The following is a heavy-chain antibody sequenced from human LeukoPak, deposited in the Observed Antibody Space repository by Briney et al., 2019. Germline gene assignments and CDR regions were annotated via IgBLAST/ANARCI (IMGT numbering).Heavy chain of an antibody. CDR3: ARVEGYCSAGSCGNWFDP. CDR1: GYTFVGYY. J-gene: IGHJ5*02. D-gene: IGHD2-15*01. Sequence: ASVTVSCKSSGYTFVGYYMHWVRQAPGQGLDWMGWINPNNGGTKYAQKFQGRVTMTRDTSISTVYMELSSLRSDDTAVYYCARVEGYCSAGSCGNWFDPWGQGTLVTVSS. CDR2: INPNNGGT. V-gene: IGHV1-2*02.